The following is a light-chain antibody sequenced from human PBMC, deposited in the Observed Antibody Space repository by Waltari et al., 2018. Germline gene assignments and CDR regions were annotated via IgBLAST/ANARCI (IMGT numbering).Light chain of an antibody. Sequence: SVLTQPPSASGTPGQRVTISCSGSSSNIGRTPVNWYQQLPGTAPKLLIHSNNLRPAGVPDRFSVSKSGTSASLAISGLQSEDEADYYCATWDASLTGWVFGGGTKLTVL. V-gene: IGLV1-44*01. CDR2: SNN. CDR1: SSNIGRTP. J-gene: IGLJ2*01. CDR3: ATWDASLTGWV.